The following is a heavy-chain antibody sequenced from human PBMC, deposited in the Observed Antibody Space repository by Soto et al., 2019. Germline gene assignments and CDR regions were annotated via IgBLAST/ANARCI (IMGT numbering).Heavy chain of an antibody. CDR2: IYDSGST. V-gene: IGHV4-30-4*01. D-gene: IGHD7-27*01. Sequence: QVLLQESGPGLVKPSQTLSLTCTVSGGSISSGDYNWSWIRQSPGKGLEWIGHIYDSGSTYNNPSLRSRVTISVDTSKNQFSLNLSSVTAADTAVYYCARGPSGDKVDYWGQGTLVTVSS. CDR1: GGSISSGDYN. J-gene: IGHJ4*02. CDR3: ARGPSGDKVDY.